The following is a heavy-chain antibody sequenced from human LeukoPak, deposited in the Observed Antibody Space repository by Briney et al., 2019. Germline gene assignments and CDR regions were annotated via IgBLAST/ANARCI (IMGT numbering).Heavy chain of an antibody. Sequence: SVKVSCKASGGTFSSYAISWVRQAPGQGLEWMGRIIPIFGTANYAQKFQGRVTITAEKSTSTAYMELSSLRSEDTAVYYCARGYGGNSEAFDIWGQGTMVTVSS. D-gene: IGHD4-23*01. J-gene: IGHJ3*02. CDR2: IIPIFGTA. V-gene: IGHV1-69*06. CDR1: GGTFSSYA. CDR3: ARGYGGNSEAFDI.